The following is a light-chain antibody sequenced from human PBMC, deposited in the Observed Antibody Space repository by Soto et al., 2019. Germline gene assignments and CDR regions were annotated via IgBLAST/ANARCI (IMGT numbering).Light chain of an antibody. CDR1: SSDVDTYKY. J-gene: IGLJ2*01. V-gene: IGLV2-14*01. CDR3: FSYAGRITRVQ. CDR2: EVS. Sequence: QSVLTQPASVSGSPGQSITITSTGTSSDVDTYKYVSCYQQHPGKAPKLMIYEVSYRPSGVSDRFSGSKSGNTASLTISGLQAEDEADYYCFSYAGRITRVQFGGGTKLTVL.